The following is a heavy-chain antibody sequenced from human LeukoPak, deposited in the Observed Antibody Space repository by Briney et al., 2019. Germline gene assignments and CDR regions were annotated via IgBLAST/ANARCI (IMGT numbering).Heavy chain of an antibody. CDR2: INHSGST. Sequence: PSETLSLTCAVYGGSFSGYYWSWIRQPPGKGLEWIGEINHSGSTNYNPSLKSRVTISVDTSKNQFSLELSSVTAADTAVYYCARGRAARLHYWGQGTLVTVSS. CDR1: GGSFSGYY. D-gene: IGHD6-6*01. J-gene: IGHJ4*02. CDR3: ARGRAARLHY. V-gene: IGHV4-34*01.